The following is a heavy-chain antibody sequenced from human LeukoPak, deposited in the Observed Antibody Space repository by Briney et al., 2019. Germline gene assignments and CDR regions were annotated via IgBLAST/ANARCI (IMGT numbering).Heavy chain of an antibody. Sequence: GGSLRLSCAASDFNVRGNDMTWVRQAPGKGLEWVSVIKSGGGTYYADSVKGRFTISRDNAKKSLDLQMNSLRAEDTAFYYCAKVRGTYSSGYFFDYWGQGTLVTVSS. V-gene: IGHV3-53*05. CDR2: IKSGGGT. J-gene: IGHJ4*02. CDR1: DFNVRGND. CDR3: AKVRGTYSSGYFFDY. D-gene: IGHD6-19*01.